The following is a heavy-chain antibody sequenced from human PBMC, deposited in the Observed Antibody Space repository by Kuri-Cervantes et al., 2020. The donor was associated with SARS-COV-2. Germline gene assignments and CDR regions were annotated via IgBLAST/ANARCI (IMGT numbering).Heavy chain of an antibody. CDR3: ARRGAVAGTVPFFDY. Sequence: SELLSLTRTVSGGSIISHYWSWIRQPPGKGLEWIGCIYYSGSTYYNPSLKSRVTISVDTSKNQFSLKLSSVTAADTAVYYCARRGAVAGTVPFFDYWGQGTLVTVSS. V-gene: IGHV4-39*01. CDR1: GGSIISHY. J-gene: IGHJ4*02. CDR2: IYYSGST. D-gene: IGHD6-19*01.